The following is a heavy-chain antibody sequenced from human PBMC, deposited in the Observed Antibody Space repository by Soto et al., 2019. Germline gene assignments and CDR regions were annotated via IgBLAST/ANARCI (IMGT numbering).Heavy chain of an antibody. D-gene: IGHD3-9*01. Sequence: QVPLVQSGAEVKKPGGSVKVSCKASGYTFTSYGISWVRQAPGQGLEWMGWISAYNGNTNYAQKLQGRVTMTTDTSTSTAHMELRSLRSDDTDVYYCARASQLYYDTDWGQGTLVTVSS. J-gene: IGHJ4*02. CDR3: ARASQLYYDTD. CDR1: GYTFTSYG. V-gene: IGHV1-18*01. CDR2: ISAYNGNT.